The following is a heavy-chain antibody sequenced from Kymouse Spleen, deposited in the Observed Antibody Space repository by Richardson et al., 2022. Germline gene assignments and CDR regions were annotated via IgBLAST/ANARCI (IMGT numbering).Heavy chain of an antibody. Sequence: QVQLQQWGAGLLKPSETLSLTCAVYGGSFSGYYWSWIRQPPGKGLEWIGEINHSGSTNYNPSLKSRVTISVDTSKNQFSLKLSSVTAADTAVYYCARYSGSYSHFDYWGQGTLVTVSS. CDR3: ARYSGSYSHFDY. J-gene: IGHJ4*02. D-gene: IGHD1-26*01. CDR1: GGSFSGYY. V-gene: IGHV4-34*01. CDR2: INHSGST.